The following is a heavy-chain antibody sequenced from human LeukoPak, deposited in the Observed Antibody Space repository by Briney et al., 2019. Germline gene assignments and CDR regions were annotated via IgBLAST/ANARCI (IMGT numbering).Heavy chain of an antibody. V-gene: IGHV4-39*01. CDR3: ARRVRAYYYYIDV. CDR2: VYYSGGT. CDR1: GGSISSSSYY. J-gene: IGHJ6*03. Sequence: SETLSLTCTVPGGSISSSSYYWGWIRQPPGKGLEWIGSVYYSGGTYYNPSLKSRVTISVDTSKNQFSLKLSSVTAADTAVYYCARRVRAYYYYIDVWGKGTTVTVSS.